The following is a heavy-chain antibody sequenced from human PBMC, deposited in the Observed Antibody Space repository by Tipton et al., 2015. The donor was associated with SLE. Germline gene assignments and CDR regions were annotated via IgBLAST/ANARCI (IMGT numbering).Heavy chain of an antibody. CDR2: IYHSGST. J-gene: IGHJ5*02. V-gene: IGHV4-39*07. Sequence: TLSLTCTVSGGSISSSTNYWGWIRQPPGKGLEWIGSIYHSGSTYYNPSLKSRVTISVDTSKNQFSLKLRSVTAADTAVYYCARVGVEEDRSLNWFDPWGQGTLVTVSS. CDR1: GGSISSSTNY. D-gene: IGHD3-16*01. CDR3: ARVGVEEDRSLNWFDP.